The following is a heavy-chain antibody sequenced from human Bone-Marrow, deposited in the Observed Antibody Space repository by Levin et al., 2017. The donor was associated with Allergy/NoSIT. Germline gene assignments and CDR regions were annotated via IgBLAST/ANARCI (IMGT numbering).Heavy chain of an antibody. D-gene: IGHD3-10*01. V-gene: IGHV1-8*01. CDR3: ARGVYGSGSYYKYYYYYGMDV. CDR2: MNPNSGNT. Sequence: ASVKVSCKASGYTFTSYDINWVRQATGQGLEWMGWMNPNSGNTGYAQKFQGRVTMTRNTSISTAYMELSSLRSEDTAVYYCARGVYGSGSYYKYYYYYGMDVWGQGTTVTVSS. CDR1: GYTFTSYD. J-gene: IGHJ6*02.